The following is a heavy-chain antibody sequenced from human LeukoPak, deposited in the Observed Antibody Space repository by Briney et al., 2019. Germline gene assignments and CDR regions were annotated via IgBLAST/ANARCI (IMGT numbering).Heavy chain of an antibody. CDR1: GFTFSSYS. CDR3: ARDGAVAGRIFFQH. V-gene: IGHV3-21*01. CDR2: ISSSSSYI. D-gene: IGHD6-19*01. Sequence: GGSLRLSCAASGFTFSSYSMNWVRQAPGKGLEWVSSISSSSSYIYYADSVKGRFTISRDNAKNSLYLQMNSLRAEDTAVYYCARDGAVAGRIFFQHRGQGTLVTVSS. J-gene: IGHJ1*01.